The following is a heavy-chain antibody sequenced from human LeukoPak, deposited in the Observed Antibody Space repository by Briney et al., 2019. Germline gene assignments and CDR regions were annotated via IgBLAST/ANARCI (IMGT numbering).Heavy chain of an antibody. J-gene: IGHJ4*02. V-gene: IGHV4-38-2*02. CDR2: IHHSGST. Sequence: SETLSLTCTVSGYFISSGYYWGWIRQPPGKGLQWIGSIHHSGSTYYNPSLKSRVTLSVDTSKNELSLQLNSATAADTAVYFCARGVGYDDTLGSYYGFFDYWGQGTLVAVSS. CDR1: GYFISSGYY. CDR3: ARGVGYDDTLGSYYGFFDY. D-gene: IGHD3-22*01.